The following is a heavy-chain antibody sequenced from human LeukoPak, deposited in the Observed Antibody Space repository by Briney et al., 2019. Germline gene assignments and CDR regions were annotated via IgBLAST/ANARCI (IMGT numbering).Heavy chain of an antibody. D-gene: IGHD3-22*01. V-gene: IGHV3-23*01. J-gene: IGHJ4*02. Sequence: GGSLRLSCAASGFTFSSYAMSWVRQAPGKGLGWVSAISGSGGSTYYADSVKGRFTISRDNSKNTLYLQMNSLRAEDTAVYYCAKAGYYDSSGYYPRYYFDYWGQGTLVSVSS. CDR1: GFTFSSYA. CDR3: AKAGYYDSSGYYPRYYFDY. CDR2: ISGSGGST.